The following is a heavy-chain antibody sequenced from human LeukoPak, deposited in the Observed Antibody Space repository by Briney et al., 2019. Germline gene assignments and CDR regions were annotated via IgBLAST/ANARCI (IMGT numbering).Heavy chain of an antibody. V-gene: IGHV1-2*02. D-gene: IGHD3-16*01. Sequence: GASVKVSCKASGYTFTGYYMHWVRQAPGQGLEWMGWINPNSGGTNYAQKFQGRVTMTRDTSISTAYMELSRLRSDDTAVYYCARVKGGTYYYYYYMDVWGKGTTVTISS. J-gene: IGHJ6*03. CDR3: ARVKGGTYYYYYYMDV. CDR2: INPNSGGT. CDR1: GYTFTGYY.